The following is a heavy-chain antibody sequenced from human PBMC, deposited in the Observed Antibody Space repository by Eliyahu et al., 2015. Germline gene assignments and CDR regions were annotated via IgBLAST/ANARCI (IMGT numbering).Heavy chain of an antibody. CDR1: GYPFTSYX. Sequence: QVQLVQSGAEVKKPGASVKVSCKASGYPFTSYXIPWVRPAPGQGPDWVGIINPNAAGTTXAQRFQGRITMTRDTSTSTVYMELSSLRSEDTAVYYCARGVPAYGDFYFDSWGQGTLVTVSS. V-gene: IGHV1-46*01. CDR2: INPNAAGT. D-gene: IGHD4-17*01. J-gene: IGHJ4*02. CDR3: ARGVPAYGDFYFDS.